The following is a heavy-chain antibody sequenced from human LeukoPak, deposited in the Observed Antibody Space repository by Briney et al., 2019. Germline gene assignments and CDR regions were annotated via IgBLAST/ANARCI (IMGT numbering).Heavy chain of an antibody. D-gene: IGHD3-22*01. J-gene: IGHJ4*02. Sequence: PGGSLRLSCAAPGFTFSSYWMHWVRQAPGKGLVWVSRINSDGGSTSYADSVKGRFTISRDNAKNTLYLQMNSLRAEDTAVYYCARDHYVRTHYYDSSGYLNYWGQGTLVTVSS. CDR2: INSDGGST. CDR1: GFTFSSYW. CDR3: ARDHYVRTHYYDSSGYLNY. V-gene: IGHV3-74*01.